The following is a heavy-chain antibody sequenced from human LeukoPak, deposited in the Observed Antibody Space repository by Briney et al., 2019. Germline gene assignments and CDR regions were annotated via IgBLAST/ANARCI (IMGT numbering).Heavy chain of an antibody. CDR3: ARERQDYYYYGMDV. J-gene: IGHJ6*02. CDR1: GGSISSYY. V-gene: IGHV4-59*12. Sequence: SETLSLTCTVSGGSISSYYWSWIRQPPGKGLEWIGYIYYSGSTNYNPSLKSRVTISVDTSKNQFSLKLSSVTAADTAVYYCARERQDYYYYGMDVWGQGTTVTVSS. CDR2: IYYSGST.